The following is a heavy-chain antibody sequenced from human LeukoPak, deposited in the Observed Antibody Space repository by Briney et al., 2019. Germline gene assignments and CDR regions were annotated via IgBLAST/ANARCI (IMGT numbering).Heavy chain of an antibody. J-gene: IGHJ1*01. CDR1: GGTFSSYA. V-gene: IGHV1-8*02. D-gene: IGHD2-21*02. CDR3: VRGDNVVSTAILLLQY. CDR2: MNPNSGNT. Sequence: ASVKVSCKASGGTFSSYAISWVRQVPGHGLEWMGWMNPNSGNTGYAQKFQGRVAMTRDTSIGTAYLELSSLRSDDTAVYYCVRGDNVVSTAILLLQYWGQGTLVAVSS.